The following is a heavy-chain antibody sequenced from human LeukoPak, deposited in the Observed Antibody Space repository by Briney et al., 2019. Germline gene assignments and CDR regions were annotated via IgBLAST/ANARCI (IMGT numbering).Heavy chain of an antibody. J-gene: IGHJ5*02. CDR3: AREGSRDYDFWSGYPNWFDP. D-gene: IGHD3-3*01. V-gene: IGHV1-69*04. CDR1: GGTFSSYA. CDR2: IITIFGIA. Sequence: ASVKVSCKASGGTFSSYASRWVRQAPGQGLEGMGRIITIFGIANYAQKFQGRVTITADKSTSTAYMVLSSLRSEDTAVYYCAREGSRDYDFWSGYPNWFDPGGQGTLVTVSS.